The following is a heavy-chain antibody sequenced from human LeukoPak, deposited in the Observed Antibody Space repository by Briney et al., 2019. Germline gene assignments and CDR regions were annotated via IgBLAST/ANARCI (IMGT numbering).Heavy chain of an antibody. D-gene: IGHD6-13*01. CDR1: GFTFSSYA. CDR3: ARVGGSSWFVYFDY. CDR2: MSYDGSNK. Sequence: GGSLRLSCAASGFTFSSYAMHWVRQAPGKGLEWVAVMSYDGSNKYYADSVKGRFTISRDNSKNTLYLQMNSLRAEDTAVYYCARVGGSSWFVYFDYWGQGTLVTVSS. V-gene: IGHV3-30*04. J-gene: IGHJ4*02.